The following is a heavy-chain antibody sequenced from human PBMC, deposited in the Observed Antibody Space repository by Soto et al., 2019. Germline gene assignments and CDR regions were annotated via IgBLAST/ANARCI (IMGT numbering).Heavy chain of an antibody. CDR2: VNPSGGST. CDR3: ARGGVFFFAAPTNPFDY. V-gene: IGHV1-46*01. J-gene: IGHJ4*02. CDR1: GYTFSNYY. D-gene: IGHD3-10*01. Sequence: GASVKVSCKASGYTFSNYYMHWVRQAPGQGLEWMGVVNPSGGSTSDAQKFQGRVTMTRNTSISTAYMELSSLRSEDTAVYYCARGGVFFFAAPTNPFDYWGQGTLVTVSS.